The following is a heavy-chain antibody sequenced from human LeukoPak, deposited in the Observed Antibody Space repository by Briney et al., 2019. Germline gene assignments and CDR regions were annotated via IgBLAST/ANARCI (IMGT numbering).Heavy chain of an antibody. D-gene: IGHD5-18*01. CDR2: ISGRDGST. CDR1: AFTFSSYA. V-gene: IGHV3-23*01. CDR3: AKDVATAMEYMDA. Sequence: GGCLRLSCAASAFTFSSYAMSWGRQAPGKWLACVSGISGRDGSTYDADSVKGRFTISRDDSKNTLYLQMNSLKTEDTALYYCAKDVATAMEYMDAWGEGTTVIVSS. J-gene: IGHJ6*03.